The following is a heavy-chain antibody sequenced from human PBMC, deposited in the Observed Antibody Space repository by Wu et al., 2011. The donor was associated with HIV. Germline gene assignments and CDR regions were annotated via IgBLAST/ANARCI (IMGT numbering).Heavy chain of an antibody. CDR3: ARGQEVLGS. CDR2: MNPNSGNT. V-gene: IGHV1-8*03. Sequence: QVQLVQSGAEVKKPGASVRVSCKASGYTFTGYYIHWVRQATGQGLEWMGWMNPNSGNTGYAQKLQGRVAITRNTSISTAYMELSSLRSEDTAVYYCARGQEVLGSWGQGTLVTVSS. CDR1: GYTFTGYY. D-gene: IGHD2/OR15-2a*01. J-gene: IGHJ5*02.